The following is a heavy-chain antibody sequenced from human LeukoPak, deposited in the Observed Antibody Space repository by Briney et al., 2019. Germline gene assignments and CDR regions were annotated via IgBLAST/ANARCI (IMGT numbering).Heavy chain of an antibody. V-gene: IGHV4-4*08. CDR1: GASISSYY. CDR3: ARDLGYSSSWYVGAGYYYYMDV. D-gene: IGHD6-13*01. CDR2: IYTSGST. Sequence: SETLSLTCTVSGASISSYYWSWIRQPPGKGLEWIGRIYTSGSTNYNPSLKSRVTISVDTSKNQFSLNLTSVTAADTAVYYCARDLGYSSSWYVGAGYYYYMDVWGKGTTVTISS. J-gene: IGHJ6*03.